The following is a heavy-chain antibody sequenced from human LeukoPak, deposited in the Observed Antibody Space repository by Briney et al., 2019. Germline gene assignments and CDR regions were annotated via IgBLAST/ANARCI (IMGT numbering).Heavy chain of an antibody. CDR2: INHSGST. Sequence: PSETLSLTCAVYGGSFSGYYWSWIRQPPGKGLEWIGEINHSGSTNYNPSLKGRVTISVDTSKNQFSLKLSSVTAADTAVYYCARDYYDSSGYHRRNAFDIWGQGTMVTVSS. V-gene: IGHV4-34*01. CDR1: GGSFSGYY. D-gene: IGHD3-22*01. CDR3: ARDYYDSSGYHRRNAFDI. J-gene: IGHJ3*02.